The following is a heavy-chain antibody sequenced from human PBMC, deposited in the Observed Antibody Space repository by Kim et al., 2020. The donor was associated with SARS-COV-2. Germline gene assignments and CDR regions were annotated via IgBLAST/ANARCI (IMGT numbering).Heavy chain of an antibody. J-gene: IGHJ4*02. Sequence: ASVKVSCKASGYTFTTYALYLVRQAPGQSLEWLGWINAGNGNTRYSQKFQGRVIITRDTSASTVYMELSILRSEDTAVYYCARDGHSSGSLGFDNWGLGTLDTIST. CDR1: GYTFTTYA. V-gene: IGHV1-3*01. D-gene: IGHD6-19*01. CDR2: INAGNGNT. CDR3: ARDGHSSGSLGFDN.